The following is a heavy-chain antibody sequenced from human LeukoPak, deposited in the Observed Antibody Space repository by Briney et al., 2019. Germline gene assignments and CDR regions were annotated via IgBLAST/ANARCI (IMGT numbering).Heavy chain of an antibody. D-gene: IGHD2-2*01. J-gene: IGHJ6*03. CDR3: ARVSPSYCSSTSCYYYYYMDV. V-gene: IGHV4-39*01. CDR1: GGSTSSSSYY. Sequence: PSETLSLTCTVSGGSTSSSSYYWGWIRQPPGKGLEWIGSIYYSGSTYYNPSLKSRVTISVDTSKNQFSLKLSSVTAADTAVYYCARVSPSYCSSTSCYYYYYMDVWGKGTTVTVSS. CDR2: IYYSGST.